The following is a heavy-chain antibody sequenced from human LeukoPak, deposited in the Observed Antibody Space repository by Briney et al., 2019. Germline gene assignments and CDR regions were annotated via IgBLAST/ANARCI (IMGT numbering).Heavy chain of an antibody. J-gene: IGHJ3*02. CDR1: GGSISSYY. D-gene: IGHD3-22*01. Sequence: SETLSLTCTDSGGSISSYYWSWIRQPAGKGLEWIGRIYTSGSTNYNPSLKSRVTMSVDTSKNQFSLKLSSVTAADTAVYYCARDVTYYYDRRDAFDIWGQGTMVTVSS. CDR2: IYTSGST. V-gene: IGHV4-4*07. CDR3: ARDVTYYYDRRDAFDI.